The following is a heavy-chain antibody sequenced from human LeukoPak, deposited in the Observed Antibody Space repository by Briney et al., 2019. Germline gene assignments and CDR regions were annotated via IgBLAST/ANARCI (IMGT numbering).Heavy chain of an antibody. V-gene: IGHV1-8*01. CDR3: ARQTYQLLLGYYYYYMDV. J-gene: IGHJ6*03. D-gene: IGHD2-2*01. CDR1: GYTFTSYD. Sequence: PEASVKVSCKASGYTFTSYDINWVRQATGHGLEWMGWMNPNSGNTGYAQKFQSRVTMTRNTSISTAYMELSSLRSEDTAVYYCARQTYQLLLGYYYYYMDVWGKGTTVIVSS. CDR2: MNPNSGNT.